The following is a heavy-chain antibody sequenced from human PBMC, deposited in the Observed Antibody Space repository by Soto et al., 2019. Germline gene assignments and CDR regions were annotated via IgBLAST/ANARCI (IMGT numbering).Heavy chain of an antibody. V-gene: IGHV3-21*01. CDR1: GFTFSSYS. CDR3: ACQDLDSSSWYDVSWFDP. Sequence: EVQLVESGGGLVKPGGSLRLSCAASGFTFSSYSMNWVRQAPGKGLEWVASISSSSSYIYYADSVKGRFTISRDNAKNSLYMQMNSLRGEDTDVYYGACQDLDSSSWYDVSWFDPWGQGTLVTVSS. CDR2: ISSSSSYI. J-gene: IGHJ5*02. D-gene: IGHD6-13*01.